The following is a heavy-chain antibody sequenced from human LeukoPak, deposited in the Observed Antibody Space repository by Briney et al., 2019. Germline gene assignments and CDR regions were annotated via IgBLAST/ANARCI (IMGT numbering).Heavy chain of an antibody. CDR1: GFTFSSYW. J-gene: IGHJ4*02. CDR2: SKDKANNYAT. D-gene: IGHD6-25*01. CDR3: AGCPYSSGACDY. Sequence: GGSLRLSCAASGFTFSSYWMHWVRQAPGKGLEWVGRSKDKANNYATYSAASVKGRFTISRDDSKNSLYLQMNSLKTEDTAVYYCAGCPYSSGACDYWGQGTLVTVSS. V-gene: IGHV3-72*01.